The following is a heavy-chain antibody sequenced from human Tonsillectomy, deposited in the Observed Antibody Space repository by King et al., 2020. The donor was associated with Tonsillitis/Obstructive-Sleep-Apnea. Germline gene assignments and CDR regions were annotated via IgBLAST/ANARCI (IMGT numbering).Heavy chain of an antibody. J-gene: IGHJ1*01. CDR2: IYNAGTT. D-gene: IGHD2-21*01. CDR3: ARYAYCGGDCYSGHFQH. CDR1: GVSISSYY. V-gene: IGHV4-59*01. Sequence: VQLQESGPGLVKPSETLSLSCTVSGVSISSYYWSWIRQPPGKGLEWIGYIYNAGTTSYNPSLKTRVAMSVDTSKNQFSLKVTSVTAADTAVYYCARYAYCGGDCYSGHFQHWGQGTLVTVSS.